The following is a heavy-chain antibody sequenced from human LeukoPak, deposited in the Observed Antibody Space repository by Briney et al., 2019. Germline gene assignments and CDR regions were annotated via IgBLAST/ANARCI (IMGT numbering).Heavy chain of an antibody. CDR1: GDSISSGSYY. V-gene: IGHV4-61*02. CDR3: ARGGPWHYYYYYYMDV. D-gene: IGHD3/OR15-3a*01. J-gene: IGHJ6*03. CDR2: IYTSGST. Sequence: SQTLSLTCSVSGDSISSGSYYWSWIRQPAGKGLEWIGRIYTSGSTNYNPSLKSRVTISVDTSKNQFSLKLSSVTAADTAVYYCARGGPWHYYYYYYMDVWGKGTTVTVSS.